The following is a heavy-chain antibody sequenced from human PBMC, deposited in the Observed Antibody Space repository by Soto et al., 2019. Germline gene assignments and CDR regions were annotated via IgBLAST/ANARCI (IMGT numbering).Heavy chain of an antibody. J-gene: IGHJ4*02. V-gene: IGHV4-39*07. D-gene: IGHD3-10*01. Sequence: PSQTLSLTCTVSGDSISSSNYYWGWIRQPPGKGLEWIGSFLYSGNTYYNPSLKSRVTISVDTSKNQFSLKLSSVTAADTAVYYCARGEVLWFGELITNYFDYWGQGTLVNVSS. CDR2: FLYSGNT. CDR1: GDSISSSNYY. CDR3: ARGEVLWFGELITNYFDY.